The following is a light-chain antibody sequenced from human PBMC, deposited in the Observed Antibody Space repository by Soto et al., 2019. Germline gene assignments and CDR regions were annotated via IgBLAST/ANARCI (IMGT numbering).Light chain of an antibody. V-gene: IGLV1-44*01. CDR3: AAWDDSLNGYV. J-gene: IGLJ1*01. CDR2: NNN. Sequence: QSVLSQPPPASGTPGQRGTISCSGGSSNIGTNAVYLYQQLPGTAPKLLIYNNNQRPSGVPDRFSGSKSGTSASLAISGLQSEDEADYYCAAWDDSLNGYVFGTGTKVTVL. CDR1: SSNIGTNA.